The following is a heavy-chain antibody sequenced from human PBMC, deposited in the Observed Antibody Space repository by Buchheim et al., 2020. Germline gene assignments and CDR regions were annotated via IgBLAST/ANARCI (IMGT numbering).Heavy chain of an antibody. Sequence: QVRLQESGPGLVKPSGTLSLTCFVSGDSISSIYWWTWVRQAPGKGLEWIGEIYPSGTTNYNPSLKGRVTISMDQANKRFSLNLKSMTAADTAVYYCATRGEDDIPWGRG. CDR1: GDSISSIYW. V-gene: IGHV4-4*02. J-gene: IGHJ2*01. D-gene: IGHD2-15*01. CDR3: ATRGEDDIP. CDR2: IYPSGTT.